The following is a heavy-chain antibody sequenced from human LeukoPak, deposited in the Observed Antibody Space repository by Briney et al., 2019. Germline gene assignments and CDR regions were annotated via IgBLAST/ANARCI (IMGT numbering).Heavy chain of an antibody. D-gene: IGHD3-10*01. CDR2: VSTSLTT. CDR1: GVSTSSGY. J-gene: IGHJ5*02. CDR3: ARGYGSGSYSA. Sequence: ASETLSLTCTVSGVSTSSGYWSWIRQPAGKGLEWLGRVSTSLTTYYNPSLKGRVTMSLDTSENQFSLELSSVTAADTAVYFCARGYGSGSYSAWGQGTLVTVSS. V-gene: IGHV4-4*07.